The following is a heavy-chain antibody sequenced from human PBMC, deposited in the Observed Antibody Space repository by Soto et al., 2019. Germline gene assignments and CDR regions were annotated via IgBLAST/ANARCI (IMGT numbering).Heavy chain of an antibody. Sequence: NPGGSLRLSCAASGLSFSNAWMTWVRQAPGKGLEWVGRIKSKTDGGTTEYAAPVKGRFTISRDDSKNTLYLQMNSLKTEDTAVYYCTTRYYYDTSGYPHDYWGQGTLVTVSS. D-gene: IGHD3-22*01. CDR2: IKSKTDGGTT. CDR1: GLSFSNAW. V-gene: IGHV3-15*01. J-gene: IGHJ4*02. CDR3: TTRYYYDTSGYPHDY.